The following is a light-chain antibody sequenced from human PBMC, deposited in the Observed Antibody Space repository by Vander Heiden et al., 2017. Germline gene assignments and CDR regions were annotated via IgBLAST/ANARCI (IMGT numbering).Light chain of an antibody. CDR2: LGS. CDR3: LLRLQAPRIT. CDR1: QSLLHSNGYNY. V-gene: IGKV2-28*01. J-gene: IGKJ5*01. Sequence: DIVMTQSPLSLHVNPGEPAYISCRSSQSLLHSNGYNYLDWYLQTPGQSPQIRTDLGSHRASAVPDRSRVTLPGTDFTLKMSRGYAEDRLMFYCLLRLQAPRITF.